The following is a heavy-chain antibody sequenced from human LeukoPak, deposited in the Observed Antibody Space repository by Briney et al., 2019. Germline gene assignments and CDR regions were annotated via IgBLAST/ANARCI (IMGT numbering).Heavy chain of an antibody. D-gene: IGHD2/OR15-2a*01. J-gene: IGHJ4*02. V-gene: IGHV6-1*01. CDR3: ARGRNSGFDY. Sequence: SQTLSLTCAISGDSVSGNSAVAWNWLRQSPSRGLEWLGRTYYRAKRNNDYAVSVKSRITINPDTSKNQFSLHLNSVTPEDTAVYYCARGRNSGFDYWGQGTLVTVSS. CDR2: TYYRAKRNN. CDR1: GDSVSGNSAVA.